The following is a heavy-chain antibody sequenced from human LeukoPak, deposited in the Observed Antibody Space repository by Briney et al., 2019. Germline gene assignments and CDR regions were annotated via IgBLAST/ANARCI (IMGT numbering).Heavy chain of an antibody. J-gene: IGHJ4*02. CDR1: GFTFSSFW. CDR3: VRGGWSGGSPHDQ. V-gene: IGHV3-7*02. CDR2: IKEDGSEK. Sequence: GGSLRLSCAASGFTFSSFWMSWVRQAPGKGLEWVANIKEDGSEKNYMDSVKGRFTISRDNAKKLVYLQMNSLRAEDTAVYYCVRGGWSGGSPHDQWGQGTLVTVSS. D-gene: IGHD2-15*01.